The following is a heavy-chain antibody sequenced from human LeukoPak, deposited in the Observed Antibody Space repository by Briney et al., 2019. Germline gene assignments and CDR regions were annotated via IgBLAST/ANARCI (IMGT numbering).Heavy chain of an antibody. CDR3: ARMPPFGYGDYGWFDP. Sequence: SETLSLTCTVSGGSISSSSYYWGWIRQPPGKGLEWIGSIYYSGSTYYNPSLKSRVTITVDTSKNQFSLKLSSVTAADTAVYYCARMPPFGYGDYGWFDPWGQGTLVTVSS. J-gene: IGHJ5*02. CDR1: GGSISSSSYY. D-gene: IGHD4-17*01. V-gene: IGHV4-39*01. CDR2: IYYSGST.